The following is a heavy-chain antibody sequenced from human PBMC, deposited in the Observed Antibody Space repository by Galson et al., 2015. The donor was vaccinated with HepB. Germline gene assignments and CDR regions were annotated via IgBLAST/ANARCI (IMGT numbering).Heavy chain of an antibody. CDR3: TKPTPTNDSLGGYYCDPTFDF. V-gene: IGHV5-51*01. CDR2: INPGDSDT. D-gene: IGHD3-9*01. Sequence: QSGAEVKKPGESLKISCQGFGYSFTAYWIGWVRQVPGEGLEWMGIINPGDSDTRYSPSFQGQVTMSVDKSTRTAYLHWSSLRASDTAMYYCTKPTPTNDSLGGYYCDPTFDFWGQGTLVTVSS. J-gene: IGHJ4*02. CDR1: GYSFTAYW.